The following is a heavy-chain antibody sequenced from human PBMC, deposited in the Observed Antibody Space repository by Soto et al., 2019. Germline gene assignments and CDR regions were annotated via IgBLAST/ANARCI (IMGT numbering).Heavy chain of an antibody. V-gene: IGHV1-2*02. D-gene: IGHD5-12*01. CDR3: ATDGPSNSGNLYAFDI. J-gene: IGHJ3*02. Sequence: QVQVVQSGAEVKKPGASMKVSCKVSGYTFTGYYIHWVRQAPGQGLEWMGWINPTSGGTNYAQNLQGRVTMATDTSTNTAYLELRSLRSDDTAVYFCATDGPSNSGNLYAFDIWGQGTMVTVSA. CDR1: GYTFTGYY. CDR2: INPTSGGT.